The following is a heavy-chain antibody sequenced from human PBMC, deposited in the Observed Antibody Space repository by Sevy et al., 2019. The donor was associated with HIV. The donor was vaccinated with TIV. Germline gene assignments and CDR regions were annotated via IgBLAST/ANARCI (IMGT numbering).Heavy chain of an antibody. CDR1: GFSVSSNY. CDR3: ARGAYCSAVSCYSIAAFDI. V-gene: IGHV3-53*01. Sequence: GGSLRLSCAASGFSVSSNYINWVRQAPGKGLEWVSIIYSSGSSNYAGSVKGRFSVSRDNSKNTVFLQMHSLRAEDTAVYYCARGAYCSAVSCYSIAAFDIWGQGTTVTVSS. D-gene: IGHD2-15*01. J-gene: IGHJ3*02. CDR2: IYSSGSS.